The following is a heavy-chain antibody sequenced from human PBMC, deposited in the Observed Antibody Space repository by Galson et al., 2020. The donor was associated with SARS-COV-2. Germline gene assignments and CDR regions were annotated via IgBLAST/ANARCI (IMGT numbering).Heavy chain of an antibody. J-gene: IGHJ6*02. V-gene: IGHV1-2*02. CDR1: GYTFTGYY. CDR2: INPNSGGT. Sequence: ASVKVSCKASGYTFTGYYMHWVRQAPGQGLEWMGWINPNSGGTNYAQKFQGRVTMTRDTSISTAYMELSRLRSDDTAVYYCARVEDCGGDCYSYYYYYGMDVWGQGTTVTVSS. D-gene: IGHD2-21*02. CDR3: ARVEDCGGDCYSYYYYYGMDV.